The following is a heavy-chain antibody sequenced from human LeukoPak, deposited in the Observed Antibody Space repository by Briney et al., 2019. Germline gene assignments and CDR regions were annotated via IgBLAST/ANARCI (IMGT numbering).Heavy chain of an antibody. J-gene: IGHJ5*02. CDR2: INHSGRT. CDR1: GGSFSGYY. D-gene: IGHD3-16*01. Sequence: SETLSLTCAVYGGSFSGYYWSCIRDPPGKGMEWSGEINHSGRTNYNASLKRRVTISVDTSKNQLSLKMSSVTAAATAVYYCARGEPLRLGDLDYFDPWGHGTLVTVSS. CDR3: ARGEPLRLGDLDYFDP. V-gene: IGHV4-34*01.